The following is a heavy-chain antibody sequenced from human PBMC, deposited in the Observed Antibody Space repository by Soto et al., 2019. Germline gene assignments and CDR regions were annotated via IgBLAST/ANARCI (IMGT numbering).Heavy chain of an antibody. Sequence: GASVKVSCKASGFTFTSSAVQWVRQARGQRLEWIGWIVVGSGNTNYAQKFQERVTITRDMSTSTAYMELSSLRSEDTAVYYCAAEGTTVTTLYYYYGMDVWGQGTTVTVSS. V-gene: IGHV1-58*01. J-gene: IGHJ6*02. D-gene: IGHD4-17*01. CDR3: AAEGTTVTTLYYYYGMDV. CDR2: IVVGSGNT. CDR1: GFTFTSSA.